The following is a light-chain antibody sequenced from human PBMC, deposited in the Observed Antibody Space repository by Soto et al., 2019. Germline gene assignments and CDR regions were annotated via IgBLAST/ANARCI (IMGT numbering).Light chain of an antibody. Sequence: DIPLTQSPSFLSASVGDRVTITCRASQGISNNLDWYHQNPGKPPKLLIYAASTLQSGVPSRFSGSGSGTEFTLTISSLQPEDFASYYCQQLNNYPRALTFGGGTKVEIK. CDR2: AAS. CDR3: QQLNNYPRALT. V-gene: IGKV1-9*01. CDR1: QGISNN. J-gene: IGKJ4*01.